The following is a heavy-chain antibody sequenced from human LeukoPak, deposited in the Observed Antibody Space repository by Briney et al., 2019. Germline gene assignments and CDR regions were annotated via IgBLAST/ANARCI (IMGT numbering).Heavy chain of an antibody. D-gene: IGHD6-13*01. CDR3: ARMGSTWYGMDV. CDR1: DGSISNNF. V-gene: IGHV4-59*08. J-gene: IGHJ6*02. CDR2: IYYSGST. Sequence: SETLSLTCTVSDGSISNNFWNWIRQPPGKGLEWIGYIYYSGSTNYNPSLKSRVTISLDTSKNQFSLKLNSVTAADTAVYYCARMGSTWYGMDVWGQGTTVTVSS.